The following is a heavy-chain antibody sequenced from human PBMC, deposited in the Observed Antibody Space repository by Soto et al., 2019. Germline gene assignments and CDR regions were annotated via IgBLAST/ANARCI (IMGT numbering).Heavy chain of an antibody. J-gene: IGHJ5*02. D-gene: IGHD2-8*01. CDR1: GYTFTGYY. CDR2: INANSGGT. V-gene: IGHV1-2*02. Sequence: GASVKVSCKASGYTFTGYYMHWVRQAPGQGLEWMGWINANSGGTNYAQKFQGRVTMTRDTSISTAYMELSRLTSDDTAVYYCARSRYCTNGVCYNNWFDPWGQGTLVTVSS. CDR3: ARSRYCTNGVCYNNWFDP.